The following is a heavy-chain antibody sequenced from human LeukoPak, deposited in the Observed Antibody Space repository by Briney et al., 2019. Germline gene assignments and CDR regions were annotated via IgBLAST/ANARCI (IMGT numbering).Heavy chain of an antibody. V-gene: IGHV1-8*03. CDR1: GYTFTSYD. Sequence: ASVKVSCKASGYTFTSYDINWVRQATGQGLEWMGWMNPNSGNTGYAQKFQGRVTITRNTSISTAYMELSSLRSEDTAVYYCARSYHDYYYYYYMDVWGKGTTVTVSS. D-gene: IGHD1-26*01. CDR2: MNPNSGNT. J-gene: IGHJ6*03. CDR3: ARSYHDYYYYYYMDV.